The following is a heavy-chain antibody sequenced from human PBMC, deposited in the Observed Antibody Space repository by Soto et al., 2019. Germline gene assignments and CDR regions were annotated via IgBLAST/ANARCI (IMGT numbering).Heavy chain of an antibody. CDR3: ARVKKGPESTYDFWSGYYRGGFFFDY. CDR2: IYYSGST. Sequence: NPSETLSLTCTVSGGSISSYYWSWIRQPPGKGLEWIGYIYYSGSTNYNPSLKSRVTISVDTSKNQFSLKLSSVTAADTAVYYCARVKKGPESTYDFWSGYYRGGFFFDYWGQGTLVTVSS. D-gene: IGHD3-3*01. J-gene: IGHJ4*02. CDR1: GGSISSYY. V-gene: IGHV4-59*01.